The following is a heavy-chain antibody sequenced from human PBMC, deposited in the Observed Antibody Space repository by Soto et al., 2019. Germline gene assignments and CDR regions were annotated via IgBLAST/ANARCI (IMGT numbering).Heavy chain of an antibody. CDR3: AKDDQFPLIVLMVYAPGVFDY. D-gene: IGHD2-8*01. J-gene: IGHJ4*02. CDR1: GFTFSSYA. V-gene: IGHV3-23*01. CDR2: ISGSGGST. Sequence: EVQLLESGGGLVQPGGSLRLSCAASGFTFSSYAMSWVRQAPGKGLEWVSAISGSGGSTYYADSVKGRFTISRDNSKNTLYLQMNSLRAEDTAVYYCAKDDQFPLIVLMVYAPGVFDYWGQGTLVTVSS.